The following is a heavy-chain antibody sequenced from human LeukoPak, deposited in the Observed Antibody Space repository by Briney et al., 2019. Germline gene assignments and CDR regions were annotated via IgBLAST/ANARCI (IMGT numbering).Heavy chain of an antibody. V-gene: IGHV1-46*01. Sequence: ASVTVSCKASGYTFTSYYMHWVRQAPGQGLEWMGIINPSGGSTSYAQKFQGRVTMTRDTSTDTVYMELSSLRSEDTAVYFCARATLSDYYFNYWGQGTLVTVSS. J-gene: IGHJ4*02. CDR1: GYTFTSYY. CDR3: ARATLSDYYFNY. CDR2: INPSGGST.